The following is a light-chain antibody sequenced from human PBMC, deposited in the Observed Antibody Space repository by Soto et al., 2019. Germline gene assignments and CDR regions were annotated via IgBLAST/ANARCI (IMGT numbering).Light chain of an antibody. CDR3: QQYGTSPQT. Sequence: EIVMTQSPATLSVFPGERATLSCRASQSVNNNLAWYQQKPGQAPRLLIHGASSRATAIPDRFSGSGSGTDFTLTISRLEPEDFAMYYCQQYGTSPQTFGQGTKVDIK. CDR2: GAS. CDR1: QSVNNN. V-gene: IGKV3-20*01. J-gene: IGKJ2*01.